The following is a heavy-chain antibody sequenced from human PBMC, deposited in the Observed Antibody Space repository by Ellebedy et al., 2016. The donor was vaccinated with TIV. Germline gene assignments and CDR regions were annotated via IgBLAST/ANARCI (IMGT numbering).Heavy chain of an antibody. CDR3: ARSSAGGFDYWYFDL. J-gene: IGHJ2*01. CDR1: GGSMINYY. D-gene: IGHD6-19*01. V-gene: IGHV4-59*01. Sequence: MPSETLSLTCTVSGGSMINYYWSWVRQSTEKGLEWIAYVYYTGRTNYNPSLGSRVTISLDTSKRQFSLNLRSLTAADTAVYYCARSSAGGFDYWYFDLWGRGTLVTVSS. CDR2: VYYTGRT.